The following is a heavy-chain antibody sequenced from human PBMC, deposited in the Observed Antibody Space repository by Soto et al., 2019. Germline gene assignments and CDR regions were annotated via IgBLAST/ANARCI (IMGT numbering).Heavy chain of an antibody. CDR3: ARGSPVAEALYYFDY. J-gene: IGHJ4*02. CDR2: IYYSGST. V-gene: IGHV4-31*03. Sequence: QVQLQESGPGLVKPSQTLSLTCTVSGGSISSGGYYWSWIRQHPGKGLEWIGYIYYSGSTYYNPSLKSRVTISVATSKNQFSLKLSSVTAADTAVYYCARGSPVAEALYYFDYWGQGTLVTVSS. D-gene: IGHD6-19*01. CDR1: GGSISSGGYY.